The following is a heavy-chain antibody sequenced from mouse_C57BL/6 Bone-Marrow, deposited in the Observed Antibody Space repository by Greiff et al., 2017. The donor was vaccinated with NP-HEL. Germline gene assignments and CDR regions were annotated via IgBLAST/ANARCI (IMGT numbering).Heavy chain of an antibody. CDR3: ARGSTVAHFDY. CDR1: GYSITSGYD. CDR2: ISYSGST. Sequence: EVKVVESGPGMVKPSQSLSLTCTVTGYSITSGYDWHWIRHFPGNKLEWMGYISYSGSTNYNPSLKSRISITHDTSKNHFFLKLNSVTTEDTATYYCARGSTVAHFDYWGQGTTLTVSS. V-gene: IGHV3-1*01. J-gene: IGHJ2*01. D-gene: IGHD1-1*01.